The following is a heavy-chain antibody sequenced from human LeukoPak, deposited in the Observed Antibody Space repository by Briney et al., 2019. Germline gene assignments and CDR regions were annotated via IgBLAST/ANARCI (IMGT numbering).Heavy chain of an antibody. V-gene: IGHV3-23*01. CDR3: AKDPSGGWYPDY. CDR2: ITHSGGST. D-gene: IGHD6-19*01. Sequence: GGSLRLSCAASGFTFSTYGMCWVRQAPGKGLQWVSSITHSGGSTFYADSARGRFTISRDNSKNTLFLQMNSLRAEDTAVYYCAKDPSGGWYPDYWGQGVLVTVSS. J-gene: IGHJ4*02. CDR1: GFTFSTYG.